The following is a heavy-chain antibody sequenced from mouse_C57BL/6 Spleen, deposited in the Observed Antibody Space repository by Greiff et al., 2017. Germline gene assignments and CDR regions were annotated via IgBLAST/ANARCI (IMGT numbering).Heavy chain of an antibody. J-gene: IGHJ2*01. CDR1: GYAFTNYL. CDR2: INPGSGGT. V-gene: IGHV1-54*01. D-gene: IGHD1-1*01. CDR3: ARKGDYGSSS. Sequence: QVQLQQSGAELVRPGTSVKVSCKASGYAFTNYLIEWVKQRPGQGLEWIGVINPGSGGTNYNEKFKGKATLTADKSSSTAYMQLSSLTSEDSAVXFGARKGDYGSSSWGQGTTLTVSS.